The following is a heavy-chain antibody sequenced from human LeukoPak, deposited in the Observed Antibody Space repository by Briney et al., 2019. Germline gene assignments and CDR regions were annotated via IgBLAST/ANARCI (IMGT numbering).Heavy chain of an antibody. CDR3: ARWVDYRDSSVYFYNMDV. CDR2: ISGYNGNT. D-gene: IGHD3-22*01. CDR1: GYDFTIYG. J-gene: IGHJ6*03. V-gene: IGHV1-18*01. Sequence: ASVKVSCKTSGYDFTIYGISWVRQAPGQGLEWMGWISGYNGNTLYSQKVQGRVTMTTDTSTTTAYMELRSLTSDDTAVYYCARWVDYRDSSVYFYNMDVWGTGTTVTVSS.